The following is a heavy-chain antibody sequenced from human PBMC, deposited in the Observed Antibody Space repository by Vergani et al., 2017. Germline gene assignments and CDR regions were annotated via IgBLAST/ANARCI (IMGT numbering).Heavy chain of an antibody. CDR1: GFTFIMHA. V-gene: IGHV3-23*04. CDR2: LSASDRRT. D-gene: IGHD2-21*01. Sequence: EVHLEESGGGLVQPGGSLRLSCAASGFTFIMHAMSWVRQAPGKGLEWVSTLSASDRRTHYADSVKGRFTISRDDSKNTVYLQINSLRAEDTAFYYCADLYGDDGFSPFWGQGTLVTVSS. J-gene: IGHJ4*02. CDR3: ADLYGDDGFSPF.